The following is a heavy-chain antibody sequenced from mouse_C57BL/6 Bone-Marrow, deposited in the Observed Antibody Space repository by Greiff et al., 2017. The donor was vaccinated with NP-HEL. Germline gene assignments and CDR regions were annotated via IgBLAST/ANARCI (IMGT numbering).Heavy chain of an antibody. V-gene: IGHV1-53*01. Sequence: QVHVKQSGTELVKPGASVKLSCKASGYTFTSYWMHWVKQRPGQGLEWIGNINPSNGGTNYNEKFKSKATLTVDKSSSTAYMQLSSLTSEDSAVYYCARSYDYDETDYWGQGTTLTVSS. J-gene: IGHJ2*01. CDR1: GYTFTSYW. CDR2: INPSNGGT. CDR3: ARSYDYDETDY. D-gene: IGHD2-4*01.